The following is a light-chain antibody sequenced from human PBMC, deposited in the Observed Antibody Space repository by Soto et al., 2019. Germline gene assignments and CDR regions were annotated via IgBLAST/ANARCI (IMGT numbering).Light chain of an antibody. Sequence: QSALTQPASVSASPGQSITISCTGTSSDVGGSDLVSWYQHYPGKAPKRIIYEGTTRPSGVSNRFSGSKSGKTASLTISGLQAEDEADYYCSSYAGGRVIFGGGTKLTVL. CDR1: SSDVGGSDL. V-gene: IGLV2-23*01. CDR2: EGT. J-gene: IGLJ2*01. CDR3: SSYAGGRVI.